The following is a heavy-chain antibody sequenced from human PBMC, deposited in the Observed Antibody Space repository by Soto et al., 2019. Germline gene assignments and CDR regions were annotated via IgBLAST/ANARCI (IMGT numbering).Heavy chain of an antibody. CDR1: GGSFSGYY. CDR2: INHSGST. D-gene: IGHD6-19*01. J-gene: IGHJ4*02. Sequence: QVQLQQWGAGLLKPSETLSLTCAVYGGSFSGYYWSWIRQPPGKGLEWIGEINHSGSTNYNPSLKSRLTIPVDTSKNQFSLKLSSVTAADTAVYYCAREREGAVAGGGYYFDYWGQGTLVTVSS. V-gene: IGHV4-34*01. CDR3: AREREGAVAGGGYYFDY.